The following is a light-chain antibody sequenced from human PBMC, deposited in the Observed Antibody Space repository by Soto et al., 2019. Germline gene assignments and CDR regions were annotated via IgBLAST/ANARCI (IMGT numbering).Light chain of an antibody. Sequence: EKVLTQSPGTLSVSPGERATLSCRASRSVSSKLAWYQQKPGQAPRLLFYGASTGATGIPARFSGSGSETEFTLSISSLQSEDFAVYYCQQYNNWPGTFGQGTKVEIK. CDR2: GAS. CDR1: RSVSSK. CDR3: QQYNNWPGT. V-gene: IGKV3-15*01. J-gene: IGKJ1*01.